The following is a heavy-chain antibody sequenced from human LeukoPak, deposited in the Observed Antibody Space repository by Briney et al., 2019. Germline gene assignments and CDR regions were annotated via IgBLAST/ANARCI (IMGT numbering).Heavy chain of an antibody. J-gene: IGHJ6*03. CDR2: IRYDGGNK. V-gene: IGHV3-30*02. D-gene: IGHD2-15*01. Sequence: GGSLRLSCAASGFTFSSYGMHWVRQAPGKGLEWVAVIRYDGGNKYYADSVKGRFTISRDNSKNTLYLQMNSLRAEDTAVYYCAKVASCSGGSCYYDYYYYYMDVWGKGTTVTISS. CDR3: AKVASCSGGSCYYDYYYYYMDV. CDR1: GFTFSSYG.